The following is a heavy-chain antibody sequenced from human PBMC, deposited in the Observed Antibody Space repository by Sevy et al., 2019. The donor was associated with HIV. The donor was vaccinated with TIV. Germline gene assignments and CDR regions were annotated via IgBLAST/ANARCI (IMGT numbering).Heavy chain of an antibody. Sequence: GGSLRLSCAASGFTFDDYAMHCVRQAPGKGLEWVSGISWNSGSIGYADSVKGRFTISRDNAKNSLYLQMNSLRAEDTALYYSPKLYSGSFDYWGQGTLVTVSS. CDR3: PKLYSGSFDY. V-gene: IGHV3-9*01. CDR1: GFTFDDYA. D-gene: IGHD1-26*01. CDR2: ISWNSGSI. J-gene: IGHJ4*02.